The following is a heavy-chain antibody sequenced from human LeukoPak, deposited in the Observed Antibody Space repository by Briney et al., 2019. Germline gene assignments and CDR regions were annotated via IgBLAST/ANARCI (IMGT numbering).Heavy chain of an antibody. CDR3: AKAEDYDFWSGYYPFDY. V-gene: IGHV3-30*02. J-gene: IGHJ4*02. D-gene: IGHD3-3*01. Sequence: GGSLRPSCAASGFTFSSYGMHWVRQAPGKGLEWVAFIRYDGSNKYYADSVKGRFTISRDNSKNTLYLQMNSLRAEDTAVYYCAKAEDYDFWSGYYPFDYWGQGTLVTVSS. CDR2: IRYDGSNK. CDR1: GFTFSSYG.